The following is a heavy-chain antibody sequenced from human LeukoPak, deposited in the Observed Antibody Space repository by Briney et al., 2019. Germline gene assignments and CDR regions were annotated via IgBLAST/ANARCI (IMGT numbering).Heavy chain of an antibody. Sequence: GGSLRLSCAASGFTFNTYWMNWVRQAPGKGLEWVAKIRQYGSEKYYVDSVKGRFTISRDNAKNSLYLQMNSLRVEDMAVYYCARGYYGMDVWGQGTTVTVS. J-gene: IGHJ6*02. CDR3: ARGYYGMDV. V-gene: IGHV3-7*04. CDR1: GFTFNTYW. CDR2: IRQYGSEK.